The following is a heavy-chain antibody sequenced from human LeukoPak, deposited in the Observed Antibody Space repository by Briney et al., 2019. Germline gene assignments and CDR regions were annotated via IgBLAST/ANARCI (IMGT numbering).Heavy chain of an antibody. J-gene: IGHJ4*02. Sequence: ASVKVSCKASGYTFTSYYIHWVRQAPGQGLEWMGIINPSGGSTNYAQKFQGRVTMTRDTSTSTAYMELRSLRSDDTAVYYCARGGPPTYYYGSGSYYPSFFDYWGQGTLVTVSS. D-gene: IGHD3-10*01. CDR1: GYTFTSYY. CDR3: ARGGPPTYYYGSGSYYPSFFDY. CDR2: INPSGGST. V-gene: IGHV1-46*01.